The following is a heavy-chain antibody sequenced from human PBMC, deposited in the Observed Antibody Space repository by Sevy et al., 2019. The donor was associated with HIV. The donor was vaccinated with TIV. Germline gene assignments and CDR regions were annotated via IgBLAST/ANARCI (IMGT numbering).Heavy chain of an antibody. Sequence: SETLSLTCTVSGGSISSSSYYWGWIRQPPGKGLEWIGCIYYSGSTYYNPSLKSRVTISVDTSKNKFSLKLSSVTAADTAVYYCARQGPDSSGYLNWFDPWGQGTLVTVSS. D-gene: IGHD3-22*01. V-gene: IGHV4-39*01. CDR2: IYYSGST. CDR3: ARQGPDSSGYLNWFDP. J-gene: IGHJ5*02. CDR1: GGSISSSSYY.